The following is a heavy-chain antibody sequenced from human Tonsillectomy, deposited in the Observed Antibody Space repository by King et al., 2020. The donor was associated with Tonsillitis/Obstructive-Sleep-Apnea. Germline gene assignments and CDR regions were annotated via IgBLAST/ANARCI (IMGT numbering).Heavy chain of an antibody. CDR1: DYTLTTYG. CDR2: ISAYNGHT. J-gene: IGHJ3*02. CDR3: ARVETNLGSFDN. V-gene: IGHV1-18*01. Sequence: QLVQSGAEVKKPGASVKVSCKASDYTLTTYGISWVRQAPGQGLEWMGWISAYNGHTNYAQKLQGRVTMTTDTSTSTAYMELRSLRSDDTAFYYCARVETNLGSFDNRGQGKMVTGS. D-gene: IGHD4-23*01.